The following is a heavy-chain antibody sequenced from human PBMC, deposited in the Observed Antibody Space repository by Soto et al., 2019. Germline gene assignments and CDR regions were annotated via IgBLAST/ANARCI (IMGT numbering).Heavy chain of an antibody. CDR3: ARGHMVRGFGSYYYMDV. Sequence: SSETLSLTCTVSGGSISSYYWSWIRQSPGKGLEWIGYIYYSGSTNYNPSLKSRVTISIDTSKNQFSLKLSSVTAADTAVYYCARGHMVRGFGSYYYMDVWGKGTTVT. V-gene: IGHV4-59*01. J-gene: IGHJ6*03. CDR2: IYYSGST. CDR1: GGSISSYY. D-gene: IGHD3-10*01.